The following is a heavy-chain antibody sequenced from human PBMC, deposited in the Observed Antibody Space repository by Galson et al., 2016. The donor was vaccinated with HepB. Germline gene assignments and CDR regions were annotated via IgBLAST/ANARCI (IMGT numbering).Heavy chain of an antibody. J-gene: IGHJ4*02. CDR2: ISYDGNNT. D-gene: IGHD3-3*01. CDR3: AEGAFWSGYRDLCDYFDY. V-gene: IGHV3-30*18. CDR1: GFTFSRYG. Sequence: SLRLSCAASGFTFSRYGMNWVRQAPGKGLEWVALISYDGNNTSYGETVKGRFTISRDNSKDTLYLKMNILGAEDTAVYYCAEGAFWSGYRDLCDYFDYWGQGTLVTVSS.